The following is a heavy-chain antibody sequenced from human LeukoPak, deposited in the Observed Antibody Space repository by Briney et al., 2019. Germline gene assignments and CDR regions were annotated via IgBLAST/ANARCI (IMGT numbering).Heavy chain of an antibody. V-gene: IGHV3-30-3*01. CDR3: ARGPHHADYYYYGMDV. Sequence: PGRSLRLSCAASGFTFSSYAMHWVRQAPGKGLEWVAVISYDGSNKYYADSVKGRFTISRDNSKNTLYLQMNSLRAEDTAVYYCARGPHHADYYYYGMDVWGQGTTVTVSS. J-gene: IGHJ6*02. CDR2: ISYDGSNK. CDR1: GFTFSSYA.